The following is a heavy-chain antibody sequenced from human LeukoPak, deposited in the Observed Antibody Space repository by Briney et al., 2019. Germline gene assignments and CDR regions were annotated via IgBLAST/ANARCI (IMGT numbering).Heavy chain of an antibody. D-gene: IGHD3-22*01. CDR2: IYSSGRS. J-gene: IGHJ4*02. V-gene: IGHV4-30-4*07. Sequence: SSETLSLTCAVPGDSISSGGYSWSWVRQPPGKGLEWIGYIYSSGRSYDNPSLQIRVTISVDTSKNEFSLKLSSVPAADTAVYYCARVRYSDSSVLTRKRSYYFDYWGQGNLVTVSS. CDR3: ARVRYSDSSVLTRKRSYYFDY. CDR1: GDSISSGGYS.